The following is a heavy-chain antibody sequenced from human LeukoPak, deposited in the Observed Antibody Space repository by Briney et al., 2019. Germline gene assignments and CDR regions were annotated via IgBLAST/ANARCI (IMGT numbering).Heavy chain of an antibody. CDR3: AREDLDYGDPVD. V-gene: IGHV3-23*01. D-gene: IGHD4-17*01. Sequence: GGSLRLSCAASGFTFSSYAMSWVRQAPGRGLEWVSAISGSGGSTYYADSVKGRFTISRDNAKNSLYLQMNSLRAEDTAVYYCAREDLDYGDPVDWGQGTLVTVSS. CDR2: ISGSGGST. CDR1: GFTFSSYA. J-gene: IGHJ4*02.